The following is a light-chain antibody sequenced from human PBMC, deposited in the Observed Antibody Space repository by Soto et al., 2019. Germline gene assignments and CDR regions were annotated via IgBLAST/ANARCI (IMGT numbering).Light chain of an antibody. CDR3: QQYNTWPWT. V-gene: IGKV3-15*01. CDR1: QSVSSN. Sequence: EIVMTQSPATLSVSPGERATLSCRASQSVSSNLAWYQQKPGQTPRLLIYSASTRATGIPARFGGSGSGTEFTLTISCLQSEDFAIYYCQQYNTWPWTFGQGTKVEIK. CDR2: SAS. J-gene: IGKJ1*01.